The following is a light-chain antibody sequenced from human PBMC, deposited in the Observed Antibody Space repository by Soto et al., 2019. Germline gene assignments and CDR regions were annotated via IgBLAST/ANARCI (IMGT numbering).Light chain of an antibody. V-gene: IGKV1-5*01. CDR1: QSINNW. CDR2: GAS. CDR3: HHLT. J-gene: IGKJ1*01. Sequence: DIQMTQSPSTLSASVGDRVTITCRASQSINNWLAWYQQKPGNAPKLLIYGASSLESGVPSRFSGSGSGTELSLTISSLQPDDFATYYCHHLTFGQGTKVDIK.